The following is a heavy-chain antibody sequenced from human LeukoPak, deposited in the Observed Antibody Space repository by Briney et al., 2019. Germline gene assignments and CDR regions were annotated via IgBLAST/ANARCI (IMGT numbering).Heavy chain of an antibody. CDR2: ISSSGTST. V-gene: IGHV3-11*05. CDR1: GFSFSDYY. D-gene: IGHD3-16*01. Sequence: PGGSLRLSCATSGFSFSDYYMTWIRQAPGKGLEWISYISSSGTSTKHADSVKERFAISRDNAKNSLYLQMNGLRADDTAVYYCARVRSSGGVLDYWGQGTLVTVSS. J-gene: IGHJ4*02. CDR3: ARVRSSGGVLDY.